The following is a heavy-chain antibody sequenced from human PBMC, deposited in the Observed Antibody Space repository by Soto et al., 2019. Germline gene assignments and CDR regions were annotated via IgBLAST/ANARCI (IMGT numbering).Heavy chain of an antibody. J-gene: IGHJ6*03. V-gene: IGHV1-18*01. CDR3: ARDRGPYIVVVPTAPMDV. Sequence: QAQLVQSGAEVKKPGASVKVSCKASGYTFTSYGISWVRQAPGQGLEWMGWISAYNGNTNYAQKLQGRVTRTTDTSTSTAYMELRSLRSDDTAVYYCARDRGPYIVVVPTAPMDVWGKGTTVTVSS. CDR1: GYTFTSYG. CDR2: ISAYNGNT. D-gene: IGHD2-2*01.